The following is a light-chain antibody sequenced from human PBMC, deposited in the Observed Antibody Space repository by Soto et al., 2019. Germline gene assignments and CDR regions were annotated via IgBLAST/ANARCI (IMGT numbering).Light chain of an antibody. CDR1: QNIGSN. V-gene: IGKV3-15*01. CDR3: QQYGSSGT. J-gene: IGKJ1*01. CDR2: GAS. Sequence: EVLMTQSPATLSASPGERVILSCRASQNIGSNLAWYKQRPGQAPRLLMYGASTRATETPARLSGSGSATEFTLTISRMEPEDFAVYYCQQYGSSGTFGQGTKVDIK.